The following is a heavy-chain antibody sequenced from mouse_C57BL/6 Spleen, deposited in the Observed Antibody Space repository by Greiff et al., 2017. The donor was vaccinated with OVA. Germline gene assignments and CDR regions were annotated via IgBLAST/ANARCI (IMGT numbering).Heavy chain of an antibody. CDR1: GYAFTNYL. J-gene: IGHJ1*03. Sequence: QVQLKESGAELVRPGTSVKVSCKASGYAFTNYLIEWVKQRPGQGLEWIGVINPGSGGTKYNEKVKGKATLTADKSSSTAYMQLSSLTSEDSAVYFCARVSDGYYGYFDVWGTGTTVTVSS. CDR2: INPGSGGT. V-gene: IGHV1-54*01. CDR3: ARVSDGYYGYFDV. D-gene: IGHD2-3*01.